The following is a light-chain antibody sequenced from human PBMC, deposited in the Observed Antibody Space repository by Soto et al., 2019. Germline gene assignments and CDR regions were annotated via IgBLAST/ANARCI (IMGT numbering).Light chain of an antibody. CDR1: QGISSY. CDR2: AAS. V-gene: IGKV1-9*01. CDR3: QQLNSYPRT. J-gene: IGKJ1*01. Sequence: DIQLTQSPSFLSASVGVRVTITCRASQGISSYLAWYQQKPGKAPKLLIYAASTLQSGVPSRFSGSGSGTEFTLTICSLQPEDFATYYCQQLNSYPRTFGQGTKVEIK.